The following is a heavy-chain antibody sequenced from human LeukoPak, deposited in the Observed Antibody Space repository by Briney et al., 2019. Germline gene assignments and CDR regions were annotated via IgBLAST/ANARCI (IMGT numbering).Heavy chain of an antibody. D-gene: IGHD6-13*01. V-gene: IGHV4-34*01. J-gene: IGHJ5*02. CDR3: ARVRLLGYSSSRGRFDP. CDR2: INHSGST. CDR1: GGSFSGCY. Sequence: SETLSLTCAVYGGSFSGCYWSWIRQPPGKGLEWIGEINHSGSTNYNPSLKSRVTISVDTSKNQFSLKLSSVTAADTAVYYCARVRLLGYSSSRGRFDPWGQGTLVTVSS.